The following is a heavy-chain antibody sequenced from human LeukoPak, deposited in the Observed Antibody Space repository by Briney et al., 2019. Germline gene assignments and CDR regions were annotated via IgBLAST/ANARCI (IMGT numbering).Heavy chain of an antibody. V-gene: IGHV4-59*01. Sequence: PSETLSLTCTVSGGSISSYYWSWIRQPPGKGLEWIGYIYYSGSTNYNPSLKSLVTISVDTSKNQFSLKLSSVTAADTAVYYCARVTVTKSGDAFDIWGQGTMVTVSS. CDR3: ARVTVTKSGDAFDI. CDR2: IYYSGST. D-gene: IGHD4-17*01. J-gene: IGHJ3*02. CDR1: GGSISSYY.